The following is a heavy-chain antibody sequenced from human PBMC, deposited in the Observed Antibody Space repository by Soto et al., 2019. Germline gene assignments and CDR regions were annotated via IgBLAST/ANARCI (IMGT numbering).Heavy chain of an antibody. J-gene: IGHJ4*02. V-gene: IGHV4-39*01. CDR1: GGSVSGSYYY. CDR2: VFHTGFT. CDR3: ATSQKGYNWNYFDH. D-gene: IGHD1-1*01. Sequence: SETLSLTCSVSGGSVSGSYYYWAWLRQSPGKGPEWIGSVFHTGFTSYNPSLESRVSVSVDTSKSQFSLKLSAVTASDTAVYYCATSQKGYNWNYFDHWGQGALVTVSS.